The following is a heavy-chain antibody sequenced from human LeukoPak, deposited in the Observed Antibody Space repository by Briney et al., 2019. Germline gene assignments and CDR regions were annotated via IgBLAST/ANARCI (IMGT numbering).Heavy chain of an antibody. CDR2: IYYSGST. Sequence: SQTLPLTCTVSGGSISSYYWSWIRQPPGKGLEWIGYIYYSGSTNYNPSLKSRVTISVDTSKNQFSLKLSSVTAADTAVYYCARAAGRDTTSGLDFDYWGQGILVTVSS. V-gene: IGHV4-59*12. D-gene: IGHD1-26*01. CDR1: GGSISSYY. J-gene: IGHJ4*02. CDR3: ARAAGRDTTSGLDFDY.